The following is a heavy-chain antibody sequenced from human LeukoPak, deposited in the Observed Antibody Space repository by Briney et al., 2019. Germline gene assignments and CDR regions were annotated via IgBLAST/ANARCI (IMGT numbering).Heavy chain of an antibody. CDR1: GGSISSSSYY. J-gene: IGHJ4*02. Sequence: SETLSLTCTVSGGSISSSSYYWGWIRQPPGKGLEWIGSIYYSGSTYYNPSLKSRVTISVDTSKNQFSPKLSSVTAADTAVYYCARGDDSSGYKTHWGQGTLVTVSS. D-gene: IGHD3-22*01. CDR3: ARGDDSSGYKTH. V-gene: IGHV4-39*01. CDR2: IYYSGST.